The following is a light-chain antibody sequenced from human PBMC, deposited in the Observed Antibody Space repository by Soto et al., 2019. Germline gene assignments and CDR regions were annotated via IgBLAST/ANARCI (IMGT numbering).Light chain of an antibody. CDR1: QSVSSSY. V-gene: IGKV3-20*01. CDR3: QQYGSSPHT. J-gene: IGKJ2*01. CDR2: GAS. Sequence: EIVLTQSPGTLSLSPGERATLSCRASQSVSSSYLAWYQHKPGQAPRLLIYGASSRATGIPDRFSGSGSGTDFALTISRPEPEDFALYYCQQYGSSPHTFGQGTKLEIK.